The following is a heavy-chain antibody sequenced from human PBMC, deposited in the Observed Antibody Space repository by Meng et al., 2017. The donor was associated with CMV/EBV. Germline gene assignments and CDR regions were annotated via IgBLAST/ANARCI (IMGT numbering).Heavy chain of an antibody. CDR1: GGSISSSSYY. Sequence: SETLSLTCTVSGGSISSSSYYWGWIRQPPGKGLEWIGSIYYSGGTYYNPSLKSRVTISVDTSKNQFSLKLSSVTAADTAVYYCARGNHDYGKRKGRYWFDPWGQGTLVTVSS. V-gene: IGHV4-39*07. D-gene: IGHD4-17*01. CDR3: ARGNHDYGKRKGRYWFDP. CDR2: IYYSGGT. J-gene: IGHJ5*02.